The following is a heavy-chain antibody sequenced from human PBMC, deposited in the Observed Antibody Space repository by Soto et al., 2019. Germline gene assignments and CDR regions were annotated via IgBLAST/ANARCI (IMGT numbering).Heavy chain of an antibody. Sequence: QVHLVQSGPEMKKPGASVRVSCKVSGSTFTSNGIGWVRQAPGQGLEWMGWISTYNENMDTAPQLKSILTMTTDTTTTTGDMELTNLKFDDTALYYCPSVGGYSTGDYSFDLWGQGTPVTVSS. D-gene: IGHD5-18*01. CDR1: GSTFTSNG. CDR3: PSVGGYSTGDYSFDL. CDR2: ISTYNENM. V-gene: IGHV1-18*04. J-gene: IGHJ4*02.